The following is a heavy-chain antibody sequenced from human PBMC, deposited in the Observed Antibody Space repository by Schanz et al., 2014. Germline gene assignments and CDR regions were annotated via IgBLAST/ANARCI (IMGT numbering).Heavy chain of an antibody. D-gene: IGHD1-1*01. V-gene: IGHV1-2*06. Sequence: QVQLVQSGAELKNPGASVKVSCKASGYSFSAYYIHWMRQAPGQGLEWLGRFTHISQKFQGRVTMTRDTSRPTAYMERNSLRSDDTAVYYCVRELSGGTFDYWGQGTLVTVSS. CDR1: GYSFSAYY. J-gene: IGHJ4*02. CDR3: VRELSGGTFDY. CDR2: FT.